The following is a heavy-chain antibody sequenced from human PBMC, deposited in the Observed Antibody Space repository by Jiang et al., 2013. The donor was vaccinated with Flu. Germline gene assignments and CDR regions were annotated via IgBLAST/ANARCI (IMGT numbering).Heavy chain of an antibody. CDR3: ARVVVVTKNIDY. CDR1: GGSISSYY. J-gene: IGHJ4*02. D-gene: IGHD2-21*02. V-gene: IGHV4-59*01. CDR2: IYYSGST. Sequence: GLVKPSETLSLTCTVSGGSISSYYWSWIRQPPGKGLEWIGYIYYSGSTNYNPSLKSRVTISVDTSKNQFSLKLSSVTAADTAVYYCARVVVVTKNIDYWGQGTLVTVSS.